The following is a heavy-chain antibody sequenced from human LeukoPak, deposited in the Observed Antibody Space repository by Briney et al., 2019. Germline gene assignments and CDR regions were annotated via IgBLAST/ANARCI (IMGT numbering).Heavy chain of an antibody. CDR3: AKDRAGLLWFGEMSSWFDP. CDR2: ISSSSSYI. D-gene: IGHD3-10*01. V-gene: IGHV3-21*04. CDR1: GFTFSSYS. J-gene: IGHJ5*02. Sequence: GGSLRLSCAASGFTFSSYSMNWVRQAPGKGLEWVSSISSSSSYIYYADSVKGRFTISRDNSKNTLYLQMNSLRAEDTAVYYCAKDRAGLLWFGEMSSWFDPWGQGTLVTVSS.